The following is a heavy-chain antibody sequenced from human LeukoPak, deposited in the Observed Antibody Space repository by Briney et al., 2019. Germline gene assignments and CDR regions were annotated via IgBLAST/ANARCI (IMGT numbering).Heavy chain of an antibody. J-gene: IGHJ4*02. CDR2: IYYSGST. CDR3: ARHYPRYSYGPAVDY. Sequence: PSETLSLTCTVSGGSISSSSYYWGWIRQPPGKGLEWIGSIYYSGSTYYNPSPKSRVTISVDTSKNQFSLKLSSVTAADTAVYYCARHYPRYSYGPAVDYWGQGTLVTVSS. CDR1: GGSISSSSYY. V-gene: IGHV4-39*01. D-gene: IGHD5-18*01.